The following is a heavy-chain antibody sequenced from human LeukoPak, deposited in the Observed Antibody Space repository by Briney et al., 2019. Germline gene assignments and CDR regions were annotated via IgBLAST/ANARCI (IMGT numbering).Heavy chain of an antibody. J-gene: IGHJ4*02. CDR3: AKLDYGSGRSFDY. Sequence: GGSLRLSCAASGFTFSDYYMSWIRQAPGKGLEWVSYISSSGSTIYYADSVKGRFTISRDNSKNTLYLQMNSLRAEDTAVYYCAKLDYGSGRSFDYWGQGTLVTVSS. V-gene: IGHV3-11*01. CDR2: ISSSGSTI. CDR1: GFTFSDYY. D-gene: IGHD3-10*01.